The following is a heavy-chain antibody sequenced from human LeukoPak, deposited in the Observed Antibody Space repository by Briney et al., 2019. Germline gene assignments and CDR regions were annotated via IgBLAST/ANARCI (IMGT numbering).Heavy chain of an antibody. D-gene: IGHD5-12*01. J-gene: IGHJ5*02. CDR1: GGSISSYY. V-gene: IGHV4-59*01. Sequence: SETLSLTCTASGGSISSYYWSWIRQPPGKGLEWIGYIYYSGSTNYNPSLKSRVTISVDTSKNQFSLKLSSVTAADTAVYYCARVPYSGYVNWFDPWGQGTLVTVSS. CDR3: ARVPYSGYVNWFDP. CDR2: IYYSGST.